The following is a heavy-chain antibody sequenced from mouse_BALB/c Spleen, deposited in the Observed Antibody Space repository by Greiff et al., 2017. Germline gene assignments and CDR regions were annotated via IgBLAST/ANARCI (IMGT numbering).Heavy chain of an antibody. CDR3: ARRDGNYDYAMDY. V-gene: IGHV1-80*01. CDR2: IYPGDGDT. Sequence: QVQLQQSGAELVRPGSSVKISCKVSGYAFSSYWMNWVKQRPGQGLVWIGQIYPGDGDTNYNGKFKGKATLTADKSSSTAYMQLSSLTSEDSAVYFGARRDGNYDYAMDYWGQGTSVTVSS. J-gene: IGHJ4*01. CDR1: GYAFSSYW. D-gene: IGHD2-1*01.